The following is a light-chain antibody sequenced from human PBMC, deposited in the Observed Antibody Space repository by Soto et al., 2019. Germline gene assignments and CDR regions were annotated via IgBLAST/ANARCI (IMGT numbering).Light chain of an antibody. J-gene: IGKJ1*01. CDR1: QSISTY. CDR3: HQTYMNPWM. CDR2: AAS. Sequence: DIRMSQSLASLTASVGDGGTMTCRASQSISTYLNWYQQKPGKAPKLLIYAASSLESGGPSRLAGSGAGTDVTLSISSLQPEDFATDFCHQTYMNPWMFGQGTKVDIK. V-gene: IGKV1-39*01.